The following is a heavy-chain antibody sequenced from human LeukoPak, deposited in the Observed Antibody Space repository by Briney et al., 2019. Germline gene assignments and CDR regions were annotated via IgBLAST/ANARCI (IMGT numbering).Heavy chain of an antibody. V-gene: IGHV4-59*01. Sequence: SETLSLTCTVSGGSISRYYWSWIRQPPGKGLEWIGYIYYSGSTNYNPSLKSRVTISVDTSKNQFSLKLSSVTAADTAVYYCARDGYSYGPNWYFDLWGRGTLVTVSS. CDR2: IYYSGST. J-gene: IGHJ2*01. CDR1: GGSISRYY. D-gene: IGHD5-18*01. CDR3: ARDGYSYGPNWYFDL.